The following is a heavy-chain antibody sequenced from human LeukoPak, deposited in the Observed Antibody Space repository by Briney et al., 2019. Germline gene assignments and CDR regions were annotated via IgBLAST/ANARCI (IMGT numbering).Heavy chain of an antibody. CDR1: VYSVASYC. CDR2: IYADDSDA. Sequence: PGESLKISCKASVYSVASYCIGCVRQMPGKCLECMGSIYADDSDARYSPSFQGQVTISADKSINTAYQQWSSLKASDTAMYYCARRAGRGGLDAFDIWGQGTMVIVSA. CDR3: ARRAGRGGLDAFDI. D-gene: IGHD1-26*01. J-gene: IGHJ3*02. V-gene: IGHV5-51*01.